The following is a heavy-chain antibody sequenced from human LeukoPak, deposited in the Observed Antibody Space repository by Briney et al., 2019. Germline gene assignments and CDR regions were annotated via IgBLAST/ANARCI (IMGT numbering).Heavy chain of an antibody. CDR1: GFTFSSYA. Sequence: GGSLRLSCAASGFTFSSYAMGWVRQAPGTGLEWVSVISGSGGTTYYADSVRGGFSISRDDSKNTLYLQMNSLRAEDTAVYYCAKETDAGFDYWGQGTLVTVSS. D-gene: IGHD1-1*01. V-gene: IGHV3-23*01. CDR3: AKETDAGFDY. CDR2: ISGSGGTT. J-gene: IGHJ4*02.